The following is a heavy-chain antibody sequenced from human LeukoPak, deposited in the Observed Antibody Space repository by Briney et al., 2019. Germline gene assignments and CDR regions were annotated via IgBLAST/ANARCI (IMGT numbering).Heavy chain of an antibody. D-gene: IGHD6-13*01. CDR2: IYYSGST. CDR3: ARFESTAAGFDY. V-gene: IGHV4-59*01. CDR1: GGSISSYY. J-gene: IGHJ4*02. Sequence: PSETLSLTCTVSGGSISSYYWSWIRQPPGKGLEWIGYIYYSGSTNYNPSLKSRVTISVDTSKNQFSLKLSSVTAADTAVYYCARFESTAAGFDYWGQGTLVTVSS.